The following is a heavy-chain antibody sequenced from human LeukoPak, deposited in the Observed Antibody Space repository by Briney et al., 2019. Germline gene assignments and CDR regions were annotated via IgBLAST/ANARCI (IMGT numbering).Heavy chain of an antibody. D-gene: IGHD3-10*01. CDR1: GGTFSSYA. V-gene: IGHV1-69*06. Sequence: SVKVSCKASGGTFSSYAISWVRQAPGQGLEWIGGIIPIFGTANYAQKFQGRVTITADKSTSTAYMELSSLRSEDTAVYYCAREMYYYGSGSWDYGMDVWGEGTTVTVSS. CDR2: IIPIFGTA. J-gene: IGHJ6*04. CDR3: AREMYYYGSGSWDYGMDV.